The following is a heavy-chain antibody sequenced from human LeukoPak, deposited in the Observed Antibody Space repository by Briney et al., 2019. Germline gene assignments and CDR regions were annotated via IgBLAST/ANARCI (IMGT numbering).Heavy chain of an antibody. CDR1: GFTVSSNY. J-gene: IGHJ4*02. Sequence: GGSLRLSCAASGFTVSSNYMSWVRQAPGKGLEWVSVIFSGGSTYYADSVKGRITTSRDNSKNSVYLQMNSLRAEDTAVYFCARLIVSGSYDYFDYWGQGTLVAVSS. D-gene: IGHD1-26*01. CDR2: IFSGGST. V-gene: IGHV3-66*01. CDR3: ARLIVSGSYDYFDY.